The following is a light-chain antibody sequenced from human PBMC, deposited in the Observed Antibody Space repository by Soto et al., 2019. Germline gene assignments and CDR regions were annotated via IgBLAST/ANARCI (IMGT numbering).Light chain of an antibody. CDR3: QQTNTFLPLS. J-gene: IGKJ4*01. Sequence: DIPMTQSPSSVSASVGDRVTITCRASQGISNWLAWYQQQPGKAPKLLISSAYALQSGVPSRFSGSGSGTHFTLIISSLQAEYFATDYCQQTNTFLPLSFGGGTKVEIK. CDR1: QGISNW. V-gene: IGKV1-12*01. CDR2: SAY.